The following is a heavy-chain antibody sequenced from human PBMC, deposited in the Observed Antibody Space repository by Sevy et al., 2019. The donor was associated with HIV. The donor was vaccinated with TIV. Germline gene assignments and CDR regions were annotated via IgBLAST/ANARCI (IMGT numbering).Heavy chain of an antibody. V-gene: IGHV4-59*11. CDR3: ASSGALGCFDLCFDF. CDR1: GGSISGHH. J-gene: IGHJ4*02. Sequence: SETLSLICSVSGGSISGHHWSWIRRPPGKGLQWVGCVFSSGNTKYNPSPKSRVIISADTSMSHFSLKLTSATTADTAVYFCASSGALGCFDLCFDFWGQGTLVTVSS. D-gene: IGHD3-9*01. CDR2: VFSSGNT.